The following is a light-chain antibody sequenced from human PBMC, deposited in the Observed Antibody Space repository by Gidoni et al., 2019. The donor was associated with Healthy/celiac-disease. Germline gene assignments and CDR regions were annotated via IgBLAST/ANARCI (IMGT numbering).Light chain of an antibody. J-gene: IGKJ3*01. CDR3: QQYDNLPSFT. Sequence: DIQMTQSPSSLSASVGDRVTITCQASQDISNYLNWYQQKPGKAPKLLIYEASNLETGVPSRFSGSGSGTDFTFTISSLQPEDIATYYCQQYDNLPSFTFGPGTKVDIK. CDR2: EAS. CDR1: QDISNY. V-gene: IGKV1-33*01.